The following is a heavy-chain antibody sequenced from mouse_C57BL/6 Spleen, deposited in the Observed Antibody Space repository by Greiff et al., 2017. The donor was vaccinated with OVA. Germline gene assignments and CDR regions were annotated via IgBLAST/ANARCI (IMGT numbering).Heavy chain of an antibody. D-gene: IGHD1-1*01. J-gene: IGHJ3*01. V-gene: IGHV1-59*01. CDR3: ARDYGRGFAY. Sequence: VQLQQPGAELVRPGTSVKLSCKASGYTFTSYWMHWVKQRPGQGLEWIGVIDPSDSYTNYNQKFKGKATLTVDTSSSTAYMQLSSLTSEDSAVYYGARDYGRGFAYWGQGTLVTVSA. CDR2: IDPSDSYT. CDR1: GYTFTSYW.